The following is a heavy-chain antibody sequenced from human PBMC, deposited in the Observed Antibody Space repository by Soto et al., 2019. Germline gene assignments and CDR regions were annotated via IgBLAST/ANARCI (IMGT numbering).Heavy chain of an antibody. Sequence: EQLVESGGGVVQPGRSLTLSCAGSGFSFGSYEMHWVRQAPGKGLEWVSYISSSGSTIYYADSVKGRFTISRDNAKNSLYLQMNSLRAEDTAVYYCARDPSSGSLRSMDVWGQGTTVTVSS. V-gene: IGHV3-48*03. CDR2: ISSSGSTI. CDR1: GFSFGSYE. J-gene: IGHJ6*02. CDR3: ARDPSSGSLRSMDV. D-gene: IGHD6-19*01.